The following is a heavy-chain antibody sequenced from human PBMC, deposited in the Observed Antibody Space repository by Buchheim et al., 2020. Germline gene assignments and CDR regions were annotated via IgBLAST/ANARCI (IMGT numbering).Heavy chain of an antibody. CDR2: IHSDGSSI. CDR1: GFTFSSYL. D-gene: IGHD4-17*01. V-gene: IGHV3-74*01. J-gene: IGHJ4*02. Sequence: EVKLVESGGGLVQPGGSLRLSCAASGFTFSSYLMHWVRQAPGKGLLWVSRIHSDGSSITYADSVKGRITISRDNAKTTLYLQMNSLRAEDTAVYYCVRSTDGEIDYWGQGT. CDR3: VRSTDGEIDY.